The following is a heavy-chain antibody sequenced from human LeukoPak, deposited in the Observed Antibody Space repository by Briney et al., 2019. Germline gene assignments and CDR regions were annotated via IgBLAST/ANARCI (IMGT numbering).Heavy chain of an antibody. CDR1: GGSISSYY. CDR2: IYYSGST. Sequence: PSETLSLTCTVSGGSISSYYWSWIRQPPGKGLEWIGYIYYSGSTNYNPSLKSRVTISVDTSKNQFSLKLSFVTAADTAVYYCARQIYDFWSGYSYYYYYGMDVWGQGTTVTVSS. J-gene: IGHJ6*02. CDR3: ARQIYDFWSGYSYYYYYGMDV. V-gene: IGHV4-59*08. D-gene: IGHD3-3*01.